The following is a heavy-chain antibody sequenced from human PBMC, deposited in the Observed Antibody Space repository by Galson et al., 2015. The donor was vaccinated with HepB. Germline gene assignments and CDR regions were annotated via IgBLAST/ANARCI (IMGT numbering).Heavy chain of an antibody. CDR2: YAPEDGET. D-gene: IGHD4-17*01. CDR1: GHTLTELS. Sequence: SVKVSCKVSGHTLTELSMHWVRLIPGKGLEWMGGYAPEDGETIYAQKFQGRFTMTEDTSTAYMHLNNLGSDDTAVYYCAADPHRTTVTTMLFWGQRTLVAVSS. J-gene: IGHJ4*02. V-gene: IGHV1-24*01. CDR3: AADPHRTTVTTMLF.